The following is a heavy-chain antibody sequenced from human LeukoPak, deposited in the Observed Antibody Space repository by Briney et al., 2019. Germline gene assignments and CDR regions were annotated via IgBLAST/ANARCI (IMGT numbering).Heavy chain of an antibody. CDR3: AREARGEMTTSPLDY. V-gene: IGHV4-39*02. J-gene: IGHJ4*02. CDR2: INYSGDT. CDR1: GGSISSTIFY. Sequence: SETLSLTCTVSGGSISSTIFYWGWNRQPPGKGLEWIGSINYSGDTHYNPPLKSRVTISLDTSKNQVSLTLRSVTAADTAVYYCAREARGEMTTSPLDYWGQGTRVTVSS. D-gene: IGHD5-24*01.